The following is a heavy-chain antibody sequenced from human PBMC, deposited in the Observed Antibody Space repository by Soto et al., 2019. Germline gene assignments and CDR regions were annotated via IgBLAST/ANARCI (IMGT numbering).Heavy chain of an antibody. CDR2: IYYSGST. CDR1: GGSISSGGYY. D-gene: IGHD5-18*01. V-gene: IGHV4-31*03. CDR3: AIGIPGIQLWRINWFDP. J-gene: IGHJ5*02. Sequence: PSETLSLTCTVSGGSISSGGYYWSWIRQHPGKGLEWIGYIYYSGSTYYNPSLKSRVTISVDTSKNQFSLKLSSVTAADTAVYYCAIGIPGIQLWRINWFDPWGQGTLVTVSS.